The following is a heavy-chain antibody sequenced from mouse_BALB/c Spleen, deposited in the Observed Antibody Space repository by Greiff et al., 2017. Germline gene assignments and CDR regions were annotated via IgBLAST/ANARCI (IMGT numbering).Heavy chain of an antibody. CDR2: ISNGGGST. J-gene: IGHJ4*01. Sequence: EVKVVESGGGLVQPGGSLKLSCAASGFTFSSYTMSWVRQTPEKRLEWVAYISNGGGSTYYPDTVKGRFTISRDNAKNTLYLQMSSLKSEDTAMYYCARRGSYRSALYYYAMDYWGQGTSVTVSS. D-gene: IGHD2-14*01. CDR1: GFTFSSYT. CDR3: ARRGSYRSALYYYAMDY. V-gene: IGHV5-12-2*01.